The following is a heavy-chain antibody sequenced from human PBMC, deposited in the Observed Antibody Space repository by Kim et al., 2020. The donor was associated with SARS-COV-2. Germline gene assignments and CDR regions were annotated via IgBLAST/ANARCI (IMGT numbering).Heavy chain of an antibody. CDR1: GYTFSDYY. CDR3: TRVGGTFATSAGLDH. Sequence: ASVKVSCKASGYTFSDYYVHWVRQAPGQGLEWMGIINPKGSATTYAHKFRGRLTLTSDTPSATIYMQLTGLTSDDTAVYYCTRVGGTFATSAGLDHRGQG. CDR2: INPKGSAT. D-gene: IGHD2-15*01. J-gene: IGHJ4*02. V-gene: IGHV1-46*01.